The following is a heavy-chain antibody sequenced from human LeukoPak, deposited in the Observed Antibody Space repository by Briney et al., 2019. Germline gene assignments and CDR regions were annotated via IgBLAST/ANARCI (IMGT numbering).Heavy chain of an antibody. CDR1: GFTFSSYS. CDR3: AILILEWAHYGMDV. V-gene: IGHV3-48*02. J-gene: IGHJ6*02. CDR2: ISSSSSTI. Sequence: GGSLRLSCAASGFTFSSYSMNWVRQAPGKGLEWVSYISSSSSTIYYADSVKGRFTVSRDNAKNSLYLQMNSRRDEDTAVYYCAILILEWAHYGMDVWGQGTTVTVSS. D-gene: IGHD3-3*01.